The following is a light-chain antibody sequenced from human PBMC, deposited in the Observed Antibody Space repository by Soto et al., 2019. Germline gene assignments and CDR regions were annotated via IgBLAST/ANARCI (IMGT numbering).Light chain of an antibody. CDR2: DTT. CDR3: ATWDSALSALA. J-gene: IGLJ1*01. V-gene: IGLV1-51*01. CDR1: SSNIGENF. Sequence: QSVLTQPPSVSAAPGQRVTITCFGSSSNIGENFVSWYQQFPGTAPKLLIYDTTQRPSGIPDRVSGSKSGTSATLGITGLQTADEADYYCATWDSALSALAFGTGTKLTVL.